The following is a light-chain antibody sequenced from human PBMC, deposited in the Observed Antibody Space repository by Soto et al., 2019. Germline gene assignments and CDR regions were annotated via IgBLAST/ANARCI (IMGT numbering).Light chain of an antibody. Sequence: QSVLTQPASVSGSPGQSITISCTGTSIYVGTYNLVSWYQHHPGKAPKLLIYDGTKRPSGVSNRFSGSKSGDTASLTISGLQAEDEADYYCCSYATSISYVFGTGTKVTAL. V-gene: IGLV2-23*01. CDR1: SIYVGTYNL. J-gene: IGLJ1*01. CDR3: CSYATSISYV. CDR2: DGT.